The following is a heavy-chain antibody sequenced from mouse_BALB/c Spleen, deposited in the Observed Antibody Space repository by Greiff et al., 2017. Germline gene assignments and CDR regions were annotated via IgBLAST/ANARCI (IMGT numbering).Heavy chain of an antibody. Sequence: LQQPGSELVRPGASVKLSCKASGYTFTSYWMHWVKQRHGQGLEWIGNIYPGSGSTNYDEKFKSKGTLTVDTSSSTAYMHLSSLTSEDSAVYYCTRSSGILDYWGQGTTLTVSS. CDR1: GYTFTSYW. V-gene: IGHV1S22*01. CDR2: IYPGSGST. J-gene: IGHJ2*01. CDR3: TRSSGILDY. D-gene: IGHD1-1*02.